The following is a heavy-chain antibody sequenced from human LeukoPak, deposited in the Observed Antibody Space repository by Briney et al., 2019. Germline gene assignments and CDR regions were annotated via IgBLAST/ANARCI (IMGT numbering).Heavy chain of an antibody. V-gene: IGHV3-7*01. CDR3: ARDCIEGVYPYYYYYMDV. CDR1: GFTFSSYW. CDR2: IKQDGSEK. D-gene: IGHD5/OR15-5a*01. J-gene: IGHJ6*03. Sequence: GGSLRLSCAASGFTFSSYWMSWVRQAPGKGLEWVTNIKQDGSEKYYVDSVKGRFTISRDNANNSLYLQMNSLRAEDTAVYYCARDCIEGVYPYYYYYMDVWGKGTTVTVSS.